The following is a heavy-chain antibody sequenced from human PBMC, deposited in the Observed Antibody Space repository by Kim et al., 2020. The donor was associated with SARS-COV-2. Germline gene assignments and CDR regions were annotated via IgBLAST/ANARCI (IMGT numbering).Heavy chain of an antibody. J-gene: IGHJ6*01. CDR2: IRVDGTR. CDR3: AGFGAAGHWLCG. CDR1: GFTVSSRY. Sequence: GGSLRLSCAAFGFTVSSRYMTWVRQTPGKGLEWVSCIRVDGTRSYAASVVVRFTISCGNTKNNMYFLMKNRLDAETTAVSCAGFGAAGHWLCGRG. V-gene: IGHV3-53*01. D-gene: IGHD3-10*01.